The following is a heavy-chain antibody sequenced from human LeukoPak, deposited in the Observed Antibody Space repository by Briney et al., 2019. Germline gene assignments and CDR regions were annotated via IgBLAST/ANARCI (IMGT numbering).Heavy chain of an antibody. CDR1: GYSFATYW. CDR3: ARPPSRVTGTTEDY. Sequence: GESLKISCKASGYSFATYWIGWVRQMPGKGLEWMGITYPGDSDTRYSPSFQGQVTISADKSINTAYLQWRSLKASDSAMYYCARPPSRVTGTTEDYWGQGTLVTVSS. CDR2: TYPGDSDT. J-gene: IGHJ4*02. D-gene: IGHD1-20*01. V-gene: IGHV5-51*01.